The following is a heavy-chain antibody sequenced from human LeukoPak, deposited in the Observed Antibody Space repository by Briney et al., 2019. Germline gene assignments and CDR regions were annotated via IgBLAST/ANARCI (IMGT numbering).Heavy chain of an antibody. D-gene: IGHD1-26*01. J-gene: IGHJ4*02. CDR3: AGGSYYRPFDFDY. V-gene: IGHV3-30-3*01. CDR2: ISYDGSNK. Sequence: PGGSLRLSCAASGFTFSSYAMHWVRQAPGKGLEWVAVISYDGSNKYYADSVKGRFTISRDNSKNTLYLQMNSLRAEDTAVYYCAGGSYYRPFDFDYWGQGTLVTVSS. CDR1: GFTFSSYA.